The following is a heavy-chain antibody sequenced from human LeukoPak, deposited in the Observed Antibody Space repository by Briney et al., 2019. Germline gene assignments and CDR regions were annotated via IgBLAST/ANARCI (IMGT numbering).Heavy chain of an antibody. CDR3: ASNFRWQWLHGQHNWFDP. Sequence: GASVKVSCKASGGTFSSYAISWVRQAPGQGLEWMGGIIPIFGTANYAQKFQGRVTITADESTSTAYMELSSLRSEDTAVYYCASNFRWQWLHGQHNWFDPWGQGTLVTVSS. V-gene: IGHV1-69*13. CDR1: GGTFSSYA. D-gene: IGHD6-19*01. J-gene: IGHJ5*02. CDR2: IIPIFGTA.